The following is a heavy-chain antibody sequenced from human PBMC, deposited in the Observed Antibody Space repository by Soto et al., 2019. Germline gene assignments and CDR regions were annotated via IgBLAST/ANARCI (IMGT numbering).Heavy chain of an antibody. Sequence: GGSLRLSCAVSGFTFSGVWMHWIRQAAGKGLVWVARINMDGSSTNYADSVKGRFTISRDNAKNTLYLQMNSLRVDDTAVYYCARGPRGLYHHDYWGQGALVTVSS. V-gene: IGHV3-74*01. CDR3: ARGPRGLYHHDY. CDR1: GFTFSGVW. J-gene: IGHJ4*02. CDR2: INMDGSST. D-gene: IGHD1-26*01.